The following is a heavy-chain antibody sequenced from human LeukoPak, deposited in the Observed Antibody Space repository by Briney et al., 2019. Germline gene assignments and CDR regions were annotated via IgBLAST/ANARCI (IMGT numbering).Heavy chain of an antibody. CDR3: AKDARYSGSQTAHFDY. CDR2: ISGSGGST. CDR1: GFTFGSYA. Sequence: AGGSLRLSCAASGFTFGSYAMSWVRQAPGKGLEWVSVISGSGGSTHYADSVKGRFTISRDNSKNTLFLQMNSLRAEDTALYYCAKDARYSGSQTAHFDYWGQGTLVTVSS. D-gene: IGHD1-26*01. V-gene: IGHV3-23*01. J-gene: IGHJ4*02.